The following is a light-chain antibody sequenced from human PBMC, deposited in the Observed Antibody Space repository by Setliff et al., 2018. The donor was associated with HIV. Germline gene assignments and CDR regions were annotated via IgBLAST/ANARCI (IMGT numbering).Light chain of an antibody. CDR2: DVN. J-gene: IGLJ1*01. CDR3: ASYANSDVFI. CDR1: TSDFGAYDF. Sequence: QSALTQPRSVSGSPGQSVSISCTGTTSDFGAYDFVSWYQQHPDKAPKLIIYDVNKRPSGVSHRFSGSKSGNTASLTISGLQAEDEADYYCASYANSDVFIFGSGTKVTVL. V-gene: IGLV2-11*01.